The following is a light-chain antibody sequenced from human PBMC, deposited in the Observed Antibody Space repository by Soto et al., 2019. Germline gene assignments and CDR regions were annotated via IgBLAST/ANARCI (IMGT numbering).Light chain of an antibody. Sequence: EIVITQSPATLSVSPGERATLSCRASQSVSSNLAWYQQKPGQAPRLLIYDASNRATGIPARFSGSGSATDFTLTISSLEPEDFAVYYCQQRSSWITFGQGTRLEIK. V-gene: IGKV3-11*01. CDR2: DAS. J-gene: IGKJ5*01. CDR1: QSVSSN. CDR3: QQRSSWIT.